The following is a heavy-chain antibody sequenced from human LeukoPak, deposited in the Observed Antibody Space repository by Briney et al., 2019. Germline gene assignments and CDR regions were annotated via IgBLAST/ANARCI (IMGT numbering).Heavy chain of an antibody. CDR1: GYTFTSYD. J-gene: IGHJ4*02. CDR3: ATPVLMVATIWKDY. CDR2: MNPNSGNT. Sequence: ASVKVSCKASGYTFTSYDINWVRQATGQGLEWMGWMNPNSGNTGYAQKFQGRVTMTRNTSISTAYMELSSLRSEDTAVYYCATPVLMVATIWKDYWGQGTLVTVSS. V-gene: IGHV1-8*01. D-gene: IGHD5-24*01.